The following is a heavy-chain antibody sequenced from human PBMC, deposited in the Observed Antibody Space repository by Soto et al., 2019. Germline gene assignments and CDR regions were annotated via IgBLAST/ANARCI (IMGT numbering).Heavy chain of an antibody. CDR2: IIPIFGTA. Sequence: ASVKVSCKASGGTFSSYAISWVRQAPGQGLEWMGGIIPIFGTANYAQKLQGRVTMTTDTSTSTAYMELRSLRSDDTAVYYCARDGRLPDSSSWYGPLFDPWGQGTLVTVSS. D-gene: IGHD6-13*01. CDR1: GGTFSSYA. CDR3: ARDGRLPDSSSWYGPLFDP. J-gene: IGHJ5*02. V-gene: IGHV1-69*05.